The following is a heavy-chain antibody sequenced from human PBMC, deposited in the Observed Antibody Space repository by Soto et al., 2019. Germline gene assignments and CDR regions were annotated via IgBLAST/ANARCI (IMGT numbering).Heavy chain of an antibody. J-gene: IGHJ3*02. Sequence: EVQLVESGGDLVQPGGSLRLSCAASGFTFSSSAMHWVRQAPGKGLEYVSSISSDGGNTYYANSVKGRFTISRDNSKNILYLKMGSLRAEDMAVYYCARGSDVWYAFDIWGQGTMVTVSS. CDR2: ISSDGGNT. CDR1: GFTFSSSA. V-gene: IGHV3-64*01. CDR3: ARGSDVWYAFDI. D-gene: IGHD3-10*01.